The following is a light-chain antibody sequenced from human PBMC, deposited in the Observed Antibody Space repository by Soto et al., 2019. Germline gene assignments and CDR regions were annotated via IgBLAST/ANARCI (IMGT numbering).Light chain of an antibody. J-gene: IGLJ2*01. CDR1: SSNIGGNT. Sequence: QSVLTQPSSASGTPGQRVTISCSGGSSNIGGNTAHWYQQFPGTAPKLLIYNSNQRPSWVPDRFSGSKSGTSASLAISGLQCEDEAMYYCAAWDDSLSGPVFGEGTKLTVL. CDR2: NSN. CDR3: AAWDDSLSGPV. V-gene: IGLV1-44*01.